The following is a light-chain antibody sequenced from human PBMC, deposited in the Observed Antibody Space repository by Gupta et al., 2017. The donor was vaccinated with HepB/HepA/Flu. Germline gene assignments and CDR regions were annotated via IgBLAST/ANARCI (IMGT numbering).Light chain of an antibody. CDR2: DVS. Sequence: QSALTQPASVSGSPGQSITISCIGSSSALGGYNYVSWYQQHPGKAPKVIIYDVSNRPSGVSNRFSGSKSGNTASLTISGLQAEDEADYYCSSYTSSSTWVFGGGTKLTVL. CDR1: SSALGGYNY. J-gene: IGLJ3*02. V-gene: IGLV2-14*03. CDR3: SSYTSSSTWV.